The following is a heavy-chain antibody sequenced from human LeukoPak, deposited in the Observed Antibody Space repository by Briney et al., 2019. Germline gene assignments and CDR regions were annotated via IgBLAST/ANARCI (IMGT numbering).Heavy chain of an antibody. CDR2: ISSSSSYI. Sequence: GGSLRLSCAASGFTFSSYSMNWVRQAPGKGLEWVSSISSSSSYIYYADSVKGRFTISRDNAKNSLYLQMNSLRAEDTAVYYCATSLRGAGTHAFDTWGQGQWSPSLQ. V-gene: IGHV3-21*01. D-gene: IGHD1/OR15-1a*01. CDR1: GFTFSSYS. J-gene: IGHJ3*02. CDR3: ATSLRGAGTHAFDT.